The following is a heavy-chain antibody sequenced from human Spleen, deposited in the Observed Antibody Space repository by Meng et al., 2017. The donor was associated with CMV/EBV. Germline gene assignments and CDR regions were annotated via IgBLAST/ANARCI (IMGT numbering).Heavy chain of an antibody. CDR1: GFTFRIYG. Sequence: SGFTFRIYGMHWVRQAPGKGLEWVAVIWYDGNNKYYADSVQGRFTISRDNSKNTLYLQMDSLRVEDTDVYYCAKDSQPFSSYWGAHWGQGTLVTVSS. CDR2: IWYDGNNK. J-gene: IGHJ4*02. V-gene: IGHV3-33*06. CDR3: AKDSQPFSSYWGAH. D-gene: IGHD2-15*01.